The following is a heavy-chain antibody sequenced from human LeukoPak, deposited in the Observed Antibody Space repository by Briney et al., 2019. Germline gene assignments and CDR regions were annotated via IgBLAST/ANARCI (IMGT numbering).Heavy chain of an antibody. CDR1: GFTFSSYA. D-gene: IGHD3-10*01. CDR2: ISYDGSNK. J-gene: IGHJ6*02. Sequence: GGSLRLSCAASGFTFSSYAMHWVRQAPGKGLEWVAVISYDGSNKYCADSVKGRFTISRDNSKNTLYLQMNSLRAEDTAVYYCWRGSGFGGIYYYGMDVWGQGTTVTVSS. CDR3: WRGSGFGGIYYYGMDV. V-gene: IGHV3-30-3*01.